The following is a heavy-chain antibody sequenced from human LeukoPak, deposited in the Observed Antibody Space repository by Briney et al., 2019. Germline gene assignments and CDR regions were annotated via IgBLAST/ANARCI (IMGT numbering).Heavy chain of an antibody. J-gene: IGHJ5*02. D-gene: IGHD2-2*01. Sequence: GGSLRLSCAASGFTFSGYSMNWVRQAPGKGLEWVSYISTSSDTIYYTDSVKGRFTISRDNAKNSLYLQMNSLRAEDTAVYYCARDIVVVPAPFDPWGQGTLVTVSS. CDR1: GFTFSGYS. CDR2: ISTSSDTI. V-gene: IGHV3-48*04. CDR3: ARDIVVVPAPFDP.